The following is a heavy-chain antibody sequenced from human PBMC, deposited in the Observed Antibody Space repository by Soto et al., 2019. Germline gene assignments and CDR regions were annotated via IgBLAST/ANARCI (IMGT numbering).Heavy chain of an antibody. Sequence: GGSLRLSCAAAGFTFRSYAMSWVRQAPGKGLEWVSAISGSGGSTYYADSVKGRFTISRDNSKNTLYLQMNSLRAEDTAVYYCAKPSHIAAAGPLPSYDAFDIWGQGTMVTVSS. V-gene: IGHV3-23*01. J-gene: IGHJ3*02. CDR2: ISGSGGST. CDR1: GFTFRSYA. CDR3: AKPSHIAAAGPLPSYDAFDI. D-gene: IGHD6-13*01.